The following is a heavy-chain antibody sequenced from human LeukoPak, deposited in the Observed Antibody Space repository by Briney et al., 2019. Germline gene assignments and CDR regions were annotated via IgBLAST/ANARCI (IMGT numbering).Heavy chain of an antibody. Sequence: ASVKVSCKASGYTFTGYYMHWVRQAPGQGLEWMGWMNPNSGNTGYAQKFQGRVTITRNTSISTAYMELSSLRSEDTAVYYFARGGYSGYDFDYYYYYYMDVWGKGTTVTVSS. CDR3: ARGGYSGYDFDYYYYYYMDV. CDR2: MNPNSGNT. D-gene: IGHD5-12*01. CDR1: GYTFTGYY. J-gene: IGHJ6*03. V-gene: IGHV1-8*03.